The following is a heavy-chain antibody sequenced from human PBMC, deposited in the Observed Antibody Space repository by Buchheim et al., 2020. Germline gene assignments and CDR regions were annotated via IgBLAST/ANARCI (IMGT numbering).Heavy chain of an antibody. CDR2: IYYRGNT. J-gene: IGHJ4*02. Sequence: QMQLQESGPGLVKPSETLSLTCTVSGGSISSSSYYWGWIRQPPGKGLEWIGHIYYRGNTYYNASLKSRVTISVDTSKNQFSLKLSSVTAADTAIYYCARLEMAVAPSFDYWGQGTL. CDR1: GGSISSSSYY. V-gene: IGHV4-39*07. CDR3: ARLEMAVAPSFDY. D-gene: IGHD5-24*01.